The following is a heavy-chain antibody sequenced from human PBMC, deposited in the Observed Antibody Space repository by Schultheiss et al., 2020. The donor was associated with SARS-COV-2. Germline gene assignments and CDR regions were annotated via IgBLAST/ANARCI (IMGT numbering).Heavy chain of an antibody. CDR3: AKDQGARFFDY. CDR2: IRSKANSYAT. CDR1: GFTFSSYA. Sequence: ESLSLSCAASGFTFSSYAMSWVRQASGKGLEWVGRIRSKANSYATAYAASVKGRFTISRDNSKNTLYLQMNSLRAEDTAVYYCAKDQGARFFDYWGQGTLVTVSS. J-gene: IGHJ4*02. V-gene: IGHV3-73*01. D-gene: IGHD1-26*01.